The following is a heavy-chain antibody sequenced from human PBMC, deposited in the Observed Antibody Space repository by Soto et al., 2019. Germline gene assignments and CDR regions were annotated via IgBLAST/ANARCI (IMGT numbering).Heavy chain of an antibody. J-gene: IGHJ4*02. CDR3: AKAANDFWSGYYGDFSFDY. V-gene: IGHV1-69*13. CDR1: GGTFSSYA. D-gene: IGHD3-3*01. Sequence: SVKVSCKASGGTFSSYAISWVRQAPGQGLEWMGGIIPIFGTANYAQKFQGRVTITADESTSTAYMELSSLRSEDTAVYYCAKAANDFWSGYYGDFSFDYWGQGTLVTVS. CDR2: IIPIFGTA.